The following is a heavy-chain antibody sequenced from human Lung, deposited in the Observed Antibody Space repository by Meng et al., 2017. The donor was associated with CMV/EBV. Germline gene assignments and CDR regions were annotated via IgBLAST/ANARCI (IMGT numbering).Heavy chain of an antibody. CDR1: GGSVSSGLYY. J-gene: IGHJ3*02. V-gene: IGHV4-61*01. D-gene: IGHD1/OR15-1a*01. Sequence: LXCTVSGGSVSSGLYYWTWLRQPPGKGLEWIGYISYIGITNYNASLKSRVTISVDTSKNQFSLKLSSVTAADSAVYYCARDILEHNAFDMWGQGTMVTVSS. CDR2: ISYIGIT. CDR3: ARDILEHNAFDM.